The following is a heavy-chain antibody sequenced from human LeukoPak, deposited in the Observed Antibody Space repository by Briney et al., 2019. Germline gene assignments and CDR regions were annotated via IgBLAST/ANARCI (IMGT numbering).Heavy chain of an antibody. CDR2: IWYDGSNK. D-gene: IGHD3-10*01. J-gene: IGHJ4*02. V-gene: IGHV3-33*01. Sequence: GRSLRLSCAASGFTFSSYGMHWVRQAPGKGLEWVAVIWYDGSNKYYADSVKGRFTISRDNSKNTLYLQMNSLRAEDTAVYYCARDLDYYGSRSSPPLCYWGQGTLVTVSS. CDR3: ARDLDYYGSRSSPPLCY. CDR1: GFTFSSYG.